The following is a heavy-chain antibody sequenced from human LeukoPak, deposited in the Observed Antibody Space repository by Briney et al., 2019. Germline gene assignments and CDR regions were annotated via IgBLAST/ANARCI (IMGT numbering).Heavy chain of an antibody. Sequence: SETLSLTCAVYGGSFSGYYGSWIRQPPGKGLEWIGEINHSGSTNYNPSLKSRVTISVDTSKNQFSLKLSSVTAADTAIYYCARLTALAGHRGAFDIWGPGTMVTVSS. V-gene: IGHV4-34*01. D-gene: IGHD6-19*01. J-gene: IGHJ3*02. CDR1: GGSFSGYY. CDR2: INHSGST. CDR3: ARLTALAGHRGAFDI.